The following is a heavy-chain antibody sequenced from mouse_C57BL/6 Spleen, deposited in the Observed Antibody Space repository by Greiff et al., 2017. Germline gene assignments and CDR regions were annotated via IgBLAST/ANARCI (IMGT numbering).Heavy chain of an antibody. J-gene: IGHJ3*01. CDR1: GYTFTDYY. CDR3: ARRFAY. Sequence: EVQLQQSGPELVKPGASVKISCKASGYTFTDYYMNWVKQSPGKSLEWIGDINPNNGGTSYNQKFKGKATLTVDKSSSTAYMELRSLTSEDSAVYDCARRFAYWGQGTLVTVSA. CDR2: INPNNGGT. V-gene: IGHV1-26*01.